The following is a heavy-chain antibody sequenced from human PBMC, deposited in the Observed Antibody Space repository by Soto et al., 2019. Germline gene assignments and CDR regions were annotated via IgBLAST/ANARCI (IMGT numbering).Heavy chain of an antibody. V-gene: IGHV3-30*18. CDR1: GFIFSYYG. CDR3: AKDLRRVRQQLVNVGLDY. J-gene: IGHJ4*02. D-gene: IGHD6-13*01. CDR2: ISYDGRNK. Sequence: QVQLVESGGGVVQPGRSLRLSCAASGFIFSYYGIHWVRQAPGKGLEWVALISYDGRNKYYADSVKGRFTISRDNAKNTLYLQMNRLRAEDTAVYYCAKDLRRVRQQLVNVGLDYWGQGTLVTVSS.